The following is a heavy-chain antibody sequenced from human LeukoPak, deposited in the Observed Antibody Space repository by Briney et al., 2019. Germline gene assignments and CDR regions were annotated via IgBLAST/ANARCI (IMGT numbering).Heavy chain of an antibody. Sequence: GASVKVSCKASGYTFTGYYMHWVRQAPGQGLEWMGWINPNSGGTNYAQKFQGRVTMTRDTSISTAYMELSRLRSDDTAVYYCARAGFCSGGSCFPGSPGKDWYFDLWGRGTLVTVSS. J-gene: IGHJ2*01. D-gene: IGHD2-15*01. V-gene: IGHV1-2*02. CDR1: GYTFTGYY. CDR2: INPNSGGT. CDR3: ARAGFCSGGSCFPGSPGKDWYFDL.